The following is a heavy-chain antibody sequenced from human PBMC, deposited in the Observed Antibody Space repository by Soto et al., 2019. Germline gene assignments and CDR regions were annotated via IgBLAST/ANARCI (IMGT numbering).Heavy chain of an antibody. J-gene: IGHJ4*02. Sequence: HPGGSLSLSCAASGFTFSSYGMHWVRQAPGKGLEWVAVIWYDGSNKYYADSVKGRFTISRDNSKNPLYLQMNSLRAEDTAVYYCAKQPLKVPLRFDYWGQGTLVTVSS. D-gene: IGHD6-25*01. V-gene: IGHV3-33*06. CDR2: IWYDGSNK. CDR1: GFTFSSYG. CDR3: AKQPLKVPLRFDY.